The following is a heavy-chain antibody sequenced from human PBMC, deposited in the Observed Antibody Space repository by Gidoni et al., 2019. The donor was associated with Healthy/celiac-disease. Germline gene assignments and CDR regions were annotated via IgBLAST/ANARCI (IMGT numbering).Heavy chain of an antibody. CDR2: INPSGGST. J-gene: IGHJ4*02. CDR1: GYTFTSYY. Sequence: QVQLVQSGAEVKKPGASVKVSCKASGYTFTSYYMHWVRQAPGQGLEWMGIINPSGGSTSYAQKFQGRVTMTRDTSTSTVYMELSSLRSEDTAVYYCARERDTDDGSGSYYSYWGQGTLVTVSS. V-gene: IGHV1-46*01. CDR3: ARERDTDDGSGSYYSY. D-gene: IGHD3-10*01.